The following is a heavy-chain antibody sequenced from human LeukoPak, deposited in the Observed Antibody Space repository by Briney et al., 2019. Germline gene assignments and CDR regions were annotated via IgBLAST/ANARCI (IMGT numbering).Heavy chain of an antibody. J-gene: IGHJ6*02. D-gene: IGHD3-3*01. CDR2: IYSGGIT. CDR3: ARAPGEWSANYYYGMDV. V-gene: IGHV3-66*01. Sequence: GGSLRLSCAASGFTFSSYAMHWVRQAPGKGLEWVSGIYSGGITYYADSVKGRFTISRDNSRNTVFLQMNSLRAEDTAVYYCARAPGEWSANYYYGMDVWGQGTTVTVSS. CDR1: GFTFSSYA.